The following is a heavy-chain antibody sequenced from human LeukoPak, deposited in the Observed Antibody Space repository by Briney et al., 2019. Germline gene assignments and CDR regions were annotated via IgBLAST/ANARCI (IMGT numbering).Heavy chain of an antibody. J-gene: IGHJ4*02. CDR1: GVTLSNYA. V-gene: IGHV3-23*01. CDR2: ISSSGSGGNT. Sequence: PGGSLRLSCVASGVTLSNYAMSWARQAPGKGLEWVSGISSSGSGGNTYYADSVKGRFTISRDSSRNTLYLQMNSLRAEDTAVYYCAKSYANPVDYWGQGTLVTVSS. D-gene: IGHD2-8*01. CDR3: AKSYANPVDY.